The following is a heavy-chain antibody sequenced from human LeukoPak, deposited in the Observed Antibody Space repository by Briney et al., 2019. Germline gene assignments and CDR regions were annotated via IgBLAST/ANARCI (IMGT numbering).Heavy chain of an antibody. Sequence: PSETLSLTCSVSRYSISSGYYWSWIRQPPGKGLEWIGYIYYSGSTNYNPSLKSRVTISVDTSKNQFSLKLSSVTAADTAVYYCARHPLRGYMDVWGKGTTVTVSS. CDR1: RYSISSGYY. D-gene: IGHD3-9*01. CDR3: ARHPLRGYMDV. J-gene: IGHJ6*03. V-gene: IGHV4-59*01. CDR2: IYYSGST.